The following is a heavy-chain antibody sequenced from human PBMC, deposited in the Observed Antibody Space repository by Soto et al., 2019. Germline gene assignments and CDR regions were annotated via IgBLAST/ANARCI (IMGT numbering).Heavy chain of an antibody. V-gene: IGHV3-74*01. Sequence: PGGSLRLSCAASGFTFSSRWMHWVRQAPGKGLVWVSRINSDGTTITYADSVKGRFTISRDNAENTLYLQMNSLRAEDTAVYYCARGTQTTVTTRLFDCWGQGTLVTVSS. CDR1: GFTFSSRW. CDR2: INSDGTTI. J-gene: IGHJ4*02. CDR3: ARGTQTTVTTRLFDC. D-gene: IGHD4-17*01.